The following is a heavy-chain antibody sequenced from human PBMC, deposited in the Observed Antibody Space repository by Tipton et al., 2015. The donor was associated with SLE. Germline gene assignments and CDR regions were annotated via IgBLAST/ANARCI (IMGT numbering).Heavy chain of an antibody. CDR2: ITGSGDRT. J-gene: IGHJ4*02. Sequence: SLRLSCAASGFTFSNYAMSWVRQAPGKGLERVSAITGSGDRTYYIDSVKGRFTISRDNSKNSLYLQMNGLRAEDTAVYYYARSPVDYWNGYSAWGQGTLVTVSS. V-gene: IGHV3-23*01. D-gene: IGHD3-3*01. CDR3: ARSPVDYWNGYSA. CDR1: GFTFSNYA.